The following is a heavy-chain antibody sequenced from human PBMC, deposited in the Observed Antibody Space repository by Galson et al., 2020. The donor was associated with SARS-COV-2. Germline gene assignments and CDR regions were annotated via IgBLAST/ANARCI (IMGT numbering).Heavy chain of an antibody. J-gene: IGHJ4*02. V-gene: IGHV3-7*01. D-gene: IGHD3-10*01. Sequence: GESLKISCAASGFTFNHFYMNWVRQAPGKGLEWVANIKQDISEKNYVDSVKGRFTISRDNGRNFVYLEMTNLRAEDTAVYYCARDSSFYGSGSLDYWGQGTLVTVSS. CDR1: GFTFNHFY. CDR3: ARDSSFYGSGSLDY. CDR2: IKQDISEK.